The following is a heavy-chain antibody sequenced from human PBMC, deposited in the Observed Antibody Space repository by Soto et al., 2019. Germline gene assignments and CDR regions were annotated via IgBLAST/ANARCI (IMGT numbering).Heavy chain of an antibody. Sequence: QVQLVQSGAEVKKPGSSVKVSCKASGGTFSNYAISWVRQAPGQGLEWMGGITPIFGTTTYAQRLQGRVTITADESSTTAHMELSSLRSEDTAVYYCAKDSVVMVWGVTIYGMDVWGQGTTVTVSS. CDR2: ITPIFGTT. CDR1: GGTFSNYA. CDR3: AKDSVVMVWGVTIYGMDV. J-gene: IGHJ6*02. D-gene: IGHD3-10*01. V-gene: IGHV1-69*01.